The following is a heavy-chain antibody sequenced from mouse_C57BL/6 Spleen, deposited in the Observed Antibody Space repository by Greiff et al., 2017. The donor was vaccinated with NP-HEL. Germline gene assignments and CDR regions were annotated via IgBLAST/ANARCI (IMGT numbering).Heavy chain of an antibody. CDR3: ARLTTVVVDWYFDV. CDR1: GFTFSSYG. Sequence: EVMLVESGGDLVKPGGSLKLSCAASGFTFSSYGMSWVRQTPDKRLEWVATISSGGSYTYYPDSVKGRFTISRDNAKNTLYLQMSSLKSEDTAMYYCARLTTVVVDWYFDVWGTGTTVTVSS. V-gene: IGHV5-6*01. D-gene: IGHD1-1*01. CDR2: ISSGGSYT. J-gene: IGHJ1*03.